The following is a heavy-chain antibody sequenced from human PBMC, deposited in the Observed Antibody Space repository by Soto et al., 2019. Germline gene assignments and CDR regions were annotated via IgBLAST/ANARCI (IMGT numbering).Heavy chain of an antibody. J-gene: IGHJ6*02. CDR3: IQSRCGGDCLQSYASYYYYGMDV. D-gene: IGHD2-21*02. CDR1: AFSLSTGGVG. CDR2: ISWDDDK. Sequence: QITLKESGPTLVKPTQTLTLTCTFSAFSLSTGGVGVGWIRQPPGKALEWLARISWDDDKRYSPSLRSRLTITKDTSKSQVVLTMTNMDPVDTATYYCIQSRCGGDCLQSYASYYYYGMDVWGQGTTVTVSS. V-gene: IGHV2-5*02.